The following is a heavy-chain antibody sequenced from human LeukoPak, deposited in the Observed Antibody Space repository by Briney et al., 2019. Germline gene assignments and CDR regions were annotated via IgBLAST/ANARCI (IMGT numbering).Heavy chain of an antibody. CDR2: INHGGST. CDR1: GGSFSGYY. J-gene: IGHJ4*02. D-gene: IGHD3-16*02. V-gene: IGHV4-34*01. CDR3: ARGLPYYDYVWGSYRYTQGHYFDY. Sequence: SETLSLTCAVYGGSFSGYYWSWIRQPPGKGLEWIGEINHGGSTNYNPSLKSRVTISVDTSKNQFSLKLSSVTAADTAVYYCARGLPYYDYVWGSYRYTQGHYFDYWGQGTLVTVSS.